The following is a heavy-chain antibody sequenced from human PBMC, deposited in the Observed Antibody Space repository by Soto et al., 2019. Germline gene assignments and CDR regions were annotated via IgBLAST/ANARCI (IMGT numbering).Heavy chain of an antibody. CDR2: THYSGSS. J-gene: IGHJ6*02. V-gene: IGHV4-59*01. CDR3: ARDKAGTTLNYYFGMDV. D-gene: IGHD1-7*01. CDR1: GGSISGYF. Sequence: PSKTLSLTCTVSGGSISGYFWSWIRQPPGKGLEWIGYTHYSGSSNYNPSLKTRVTISVDTSKNQCSLKLISVTSADTALYFCARDKAGTTLNYYFGMDVWGQGTTVTVSS.